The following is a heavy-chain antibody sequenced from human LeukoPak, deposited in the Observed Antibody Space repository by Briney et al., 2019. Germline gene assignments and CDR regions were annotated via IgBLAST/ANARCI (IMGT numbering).Heavy chain of an antibody. Sequence: PSETLSLTCTVSGGSISGYYWSWIRQPPGKGLEWIGYIYYSGSTNYNPSLKSRVTISVDTSKNQFSLKLNSVTAADTAVYYCARVGRGYSYGPFDSWGQGTLVTVSS. V-gene: IGHV4-59*01. CDR3: ARVGRGYSYGPFDS. CDR1: GGSISGYY. CDR2: IYYSGST. D-gene: IGHD5-18*01. J-gene: IGHJ4*02.